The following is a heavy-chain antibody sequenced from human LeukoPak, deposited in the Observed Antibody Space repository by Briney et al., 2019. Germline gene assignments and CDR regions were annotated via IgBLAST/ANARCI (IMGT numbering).Heavy chain of an antibody. D-gene: IGHD3-10*01. CDR1: GFTFKTHG. CDR3: AKSPGSRDAYFDY. Sequence: GGSLRLSCAASGFTFKTHGMHWVRQAPGKGLEWVAFIWYDGTKKYYTDFVQGRFTISRDNSKNTLYLQMNSLRAEDTAVYYCAKSPGSRDAYFDYWGQGTLVTVSS. J-gene: IGHJ4*02. V-gene: IGHV3-30*02. CDR2: IWYDGTKK.